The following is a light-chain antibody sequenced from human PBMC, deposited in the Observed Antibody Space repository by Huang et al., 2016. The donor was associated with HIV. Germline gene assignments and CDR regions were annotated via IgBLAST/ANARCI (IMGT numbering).Light chain of an antibody. CDR2: DAS. J-gene: IGKJ5*01. CDR3: QQRKYWPPIT. CDR1: QSVNSH. V-gene: IGKV3-11*01. Sequence: ETVLTQSPATLSLSPGERATLSCRASQSVNSHLAWYQQKPGQTTRLLIYDASNRATGIPSRFSGSGSGTDFTLTISSLEPEDFAVYYCQQRKYWPPITFGQGTRLEIK.